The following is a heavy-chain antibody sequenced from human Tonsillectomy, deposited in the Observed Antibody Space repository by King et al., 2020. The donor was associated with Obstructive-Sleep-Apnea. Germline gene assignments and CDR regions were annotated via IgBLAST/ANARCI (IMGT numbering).Heavy chain of an antibody. Sequence: VQLQQWGAGLLKPSETLSLTCAVYGGSFSGYYWSWIRQPPGKGLEWIGEINHGGITNYNPSLKSRVTISVDTSKNQFSLKLNSVTAADTALYYCARRDTYYYDSSVYYRTDAFDVWGQGTMVTVSS. D-gene: IGHD3-22*01. CDR3: ARRDTYYYDSSVYYRTDAFDV. V-gene: IGHV4-34*01. CDR2: INHGGIT. CDR1: GGSFSGYY. J-gene: IGHJ3*01.